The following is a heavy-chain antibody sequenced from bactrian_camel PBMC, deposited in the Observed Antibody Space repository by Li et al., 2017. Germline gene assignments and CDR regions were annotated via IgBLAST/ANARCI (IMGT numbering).Heavy chain of an antibody. J-gene: IGHJ4*01. CDR3: AIDAVPTGWCHPTAITEHSD. CDR1: EDTANSNR. V-gene: IGHV3S1*01. D-gene: IGHD5*01. CDR2: ISTGRGGT. Sequence: HVQLVESGGGSVQAGGSLTLSCTASEDTANSNRCMAWFRQAPGKGREGVAQISTGRGGTTYSDSVKGRFTISRDIAKNTLYLQMNSLKPGDTAMYFCAIDAVPTGWCHPTAITEHSDSGQGTQVTVS.